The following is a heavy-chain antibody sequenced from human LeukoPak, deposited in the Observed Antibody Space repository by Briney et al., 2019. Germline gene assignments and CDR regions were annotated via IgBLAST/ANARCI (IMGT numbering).Heavy chain of an antibody. CDR1: GYTFTSYY. J-gene: IGHJ4*02. D-gene: IGHD2-15*01. CDR3: ARGREVDATSDFDH. Sequence: GASVKVSCEASGYTFTSYYMHWVRQAPGQGLEWMGIINPSGGSTSYAQKFQGRVTMTRETSTSTVYMEASSLRSEDTAVYYCARGREVDATSDFDHWGQGTLVTVAS. V-gene: IGHV1-46*01. CDR2: INPSGGST.